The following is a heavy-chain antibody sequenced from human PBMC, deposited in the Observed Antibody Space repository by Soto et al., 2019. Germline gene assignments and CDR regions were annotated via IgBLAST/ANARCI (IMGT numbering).Heavy chain of an antibody. CDR3: AKKRGSSWGAFDY. V-gene: IGHV3-23*01. D-gene: IGHD6-13*01. CDR1: GFSFSSYA. CDR2: ISDSGGRT. J-gene: IGHJ4*02. Sequence: GGSLRLSCAASGFSFSSYAMAWVRQAPGKGLEWVSDISDSGGRTYYADSVKGRFTISRDNSKNTLYLQMSSLRAEDTAVYYCAKKRGSSWGAFDYWGQGTLVTVSS.